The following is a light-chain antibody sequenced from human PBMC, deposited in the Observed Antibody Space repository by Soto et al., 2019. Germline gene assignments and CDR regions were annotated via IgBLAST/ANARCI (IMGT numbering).Light chain of an antibody. CDR2: LNSDGSH. V-gene: IGLV4-69*01. CDR1: SGYSTYA. CDR3: QTWGTGIVV. Sequence: QPVLTQSPSASASLGASVKLTCTLSSGYSTYAIAWHQQQPEKGPRYLMKLNSDGSHNKGDGIPDRFSGSSSGAERYLTISSLQSGDEADYYCQTWGTGIVVFGGGTKLTVL. J-gene: IGLJ2*01.